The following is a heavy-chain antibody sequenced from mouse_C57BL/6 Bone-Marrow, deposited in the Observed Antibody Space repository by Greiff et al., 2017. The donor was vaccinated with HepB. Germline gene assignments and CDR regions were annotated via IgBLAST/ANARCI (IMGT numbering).Heavy chain of an antibody. Sequence: VQLQQPGAELVMPGASVKLSCKASGYTFTSYWMHWVKQRPGQGLEWIGEIDPSDSYTNYNQKFKGKSTLTVDKSSSTAYMQLSSLTSEDSAVYYCARGRLRRRVWFAYWGQGTLVTVSA. CDR1: GYTFTSYW. V-gene: IGHV1-69*01. J-gene: IGHJ3*01. CDR3: ARGRLRRRVWFAY. CDR2: IDPSDSYT. D-gene: IGHD2-4*01.